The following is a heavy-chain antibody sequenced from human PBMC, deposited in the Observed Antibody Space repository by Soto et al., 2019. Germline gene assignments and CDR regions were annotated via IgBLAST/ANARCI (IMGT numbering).Heavy chain of an antibody. Sequence: GGSLRLSCAASGFTFSTYTMNWVRQAPGKGLEWVSSISSGSSYIYYADSVRGRFTISRDNARNSLFLQMGSLRAADTAVYYCARDILSGGAYPDYWGQGTKVTVSS. D-gene: IGHD3-10*01. CDR3: ARDILSGGAYPDY. CDR1: GFTFSTYT. J-gene: IGHJ4*02. CDR2: ISSGSSYI. V-gene: IGHV3-21*01.